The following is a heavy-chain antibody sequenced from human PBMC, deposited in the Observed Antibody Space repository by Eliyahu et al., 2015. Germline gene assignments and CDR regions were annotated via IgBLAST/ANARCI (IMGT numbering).Heavy chain of an antibody. D-gene: IGHD1-20*01. CDR3: ARRHNWNRVDYFDY. CDR1: GLTVSSXF. CDR2: MYSGGSR. J-gene: IGHJ4*02. V-gene: IGHV3-53*01. Sequence: EVQLVESGGGLIQPGGSLRLSCAVSGLTVSSXFMSXVRXTPGNGXEWXSVMYSGGSRYYADSVRGRFTISRDNSKNTVYLEMNSLRAEDTALYYCARRHNWNRVDYFDYWGQGTLVTVSS.